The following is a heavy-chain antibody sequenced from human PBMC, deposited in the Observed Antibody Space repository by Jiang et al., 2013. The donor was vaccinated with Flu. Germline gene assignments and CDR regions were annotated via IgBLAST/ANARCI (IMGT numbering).Heavy chain of an antibody. V-gene: IGHV1-3*01. CDR2: INPGNGNT. CDR3: ARSRKWDGYWYFDL. CDR1: GYTFINYA. D-gene: IGHD1-26*01. J-gene: IGHJ2*01. Sequence: GAEVKMPGASVNISCKASGYTFINYAMHWVRQAPGQRPEWMGWINPGNGNTKIVPKFQGRVTITKDTPASTAYMELSGLTSEDTFLYYCARSRKWDGYWYFDLWGRGTLLTVSS.